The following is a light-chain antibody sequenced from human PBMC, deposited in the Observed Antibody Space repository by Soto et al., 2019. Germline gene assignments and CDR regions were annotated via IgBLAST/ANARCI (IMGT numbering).Light chain of an antibody. Sequence: ILFAQSPRTPSLSPRGKDTLSRRASQSVNRRSLAWYQQKPGQAPRLLISTISNRATGIPDRFSGSGSGADFTLTISRLEPEDFAVYYCQQYDNSRTFGQGTKVDIK. CDR2: TIS. CDR1: QSVNRRS. CDR3: QQYDNSRT. J-gene: IGKJ1*01. V-gene: IGKV3-20*01.